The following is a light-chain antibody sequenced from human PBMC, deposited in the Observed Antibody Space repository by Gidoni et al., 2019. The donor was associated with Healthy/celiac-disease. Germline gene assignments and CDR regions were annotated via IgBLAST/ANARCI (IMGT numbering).Light chain of an antibody. V-gene: IGKV1-9*01. CDR2: AAS. CDR1: QGISSY. J-gene: IGKJ1*01. CDR3: QQLNSLWT. Sequence: DIQLTQYPSFLSASVGDRVTITCRVSQGISSYLAWYQQKPGKAPKLLIYAASTLQSGVPSRFSGSGSGTEFTLTISSLQPEDFATYYCQQLNSLWTFGQGTKVEIK.